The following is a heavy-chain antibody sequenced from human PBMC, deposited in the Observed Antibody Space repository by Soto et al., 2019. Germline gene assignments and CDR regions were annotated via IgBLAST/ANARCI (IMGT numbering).Heavy chain of an antibody. D-gene: IGHD3-9*01. CDR1: GFTFSSHG. V-gene: IGHV3-30*18. Sequence: GGSLRLSCAASGFTFSSHGMHWVRQAPGKGLEWVAVISYDGSNKYYVDSVKGRFTISRDNSKNTLYLQMNSLRAEDTAVYYCAKDRRYFDHLYPDYWGQGTLVTVSS. CDR3: AKDRRYFDHLYPDY. J-gene: IGHJ4*02. CDR2: ISYDGSNK.